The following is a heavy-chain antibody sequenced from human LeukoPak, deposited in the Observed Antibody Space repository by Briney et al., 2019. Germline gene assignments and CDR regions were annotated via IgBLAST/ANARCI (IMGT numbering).Heavy chain of an antibody. D-gene: IGHD5-12*01. CDR2: IYRSGST. J-gene: IGHJ4*02. Sequence: SETLSLTCTVSGDSISSSGNYHWSWIRQPAGKGLEWIGRIYRSGSTNYNPSLKSRVTISVDASKNQFSLKLSSVTAADTAVYYCARYLEGQDSGYDYYSDYWGQGTLVTVSS. V-gene: IGHV4-61*02. CDR1: GDSISSSGNYH. CDR3: ARYLEGQDSGYDYYSDY.